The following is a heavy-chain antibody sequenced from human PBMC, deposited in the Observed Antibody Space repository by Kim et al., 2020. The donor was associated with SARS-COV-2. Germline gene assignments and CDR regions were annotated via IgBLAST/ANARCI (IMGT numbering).Heavy chain of an antibody. Sequence: SVKVSCKASGGTFSSYAISWVRQAPGQGLEWMGGIIPIFGTANYAQKFQGRVTITADESTSTAYMELSSLRSEDTAVYYCASAEVYGDYVVGDGYYYYYMDVWGKGTTVTVSS. CDR2: IIPIFGTA. V-gene: IGHV1-69*13. CDR1: GGTFSSYA. CDR3: ASAEVYGDYVVGDGYYYYYMDV. J-gene: IGHJ6*03. D-gene: IGHD4-17*01.